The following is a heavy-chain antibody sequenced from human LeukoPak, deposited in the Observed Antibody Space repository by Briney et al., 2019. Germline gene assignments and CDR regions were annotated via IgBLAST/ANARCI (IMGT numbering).Heavy chain of an antibody. CDR2: IYYSGRT. CDR3: ARAPGWFYYYGMDV. J-gene: IGHJ6*02. Sequence: IPSETLSLTCTVSGGSISSYYWSWIRQPPGKGLEGIGYIYYSGRTNYNPSLKSRVTISVDTSKNQFSLKLSSVTAADTAVYYCARAPGWFYYYGMDVWGQGTTVTVSS. D-gene: IGHD2-15*01. V-gene: IGHV4-59*01. CDR1: GGSISSYY.